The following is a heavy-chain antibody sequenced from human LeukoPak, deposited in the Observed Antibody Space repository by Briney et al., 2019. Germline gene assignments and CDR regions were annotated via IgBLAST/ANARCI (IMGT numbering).Heavy chain of an antibody. D-gene: IGHD3-3*01. CDR3: AKDPPATRLYYDFWSGQLNWFDP. CDR1: GFTFSSYA. Sequence: PGGSLRLSCAASGFTFSSYAMSWVRQAPGKGLEWVSAISGSGGSTYYADSVKGRFTISRDNSKNTLYLQMNSLRAEDTAVYYCAKDPPATRLYYDFWSGQLNWFDPWGQGTLVTVSS. CDR2: ISGSGGST. V-gene: IGHV3-23*01. J-gene: IGHJ5*02.